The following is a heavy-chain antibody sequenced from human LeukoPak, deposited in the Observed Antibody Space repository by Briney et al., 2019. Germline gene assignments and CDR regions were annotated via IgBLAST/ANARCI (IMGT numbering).Heavy chain of an antibody. J-gene: IGHJ4*02. D-gene: IGHD3-10*01. V-gene: IGHV7-4-1*02. CDR2: INTNTGNP. CDR1: GYPFTGYY. Sequence: ASVKVSCKASGYPFTGYYVHWVRQAPGQGLEWMGWINTNTGNPTYAQDFTGRFVFSLDTSVSTAYLQISSLKAEDTAVYYCAGVLAMIRGAPFDYWGQGTLVTVSS. CDR3: AGVLAMIRGAPFDY.